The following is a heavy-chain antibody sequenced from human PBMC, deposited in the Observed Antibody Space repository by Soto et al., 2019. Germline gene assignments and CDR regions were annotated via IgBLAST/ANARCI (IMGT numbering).Heavy chain of an antibody. CDR2: IVREGSEK. CDR1: GFAFSSHG. Sequence: QVQLVESGGGVVQPGRSLRLSCAASGFAFSSHGMHWVRQAPGKGLEWVAAIVREGSEKHYADSVKGRFTISRDNSKNILYLEMNSLRAEDTAVYYCARDDDYDDNGLDSWGQGTLVTVSS. J-gene: IGHJ5*01. V-gene: IGHV3-33*01. CDR3: ARDDDYDDNGLDS. D-gene: IGHD4-17*01.